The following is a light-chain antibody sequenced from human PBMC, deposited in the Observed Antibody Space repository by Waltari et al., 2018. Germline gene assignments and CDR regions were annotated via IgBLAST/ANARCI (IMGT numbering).Light chain of an antibody. CDR2: RST. CDR1: NIASKN. CDR3: QVWDNFTLI. Sequence: SYELTQPLSVSVALGQTAKIPCGGINIASKNVHWYQQKPGQAPVLVIFRSTDRPSGIPETFSGSNSGKTASLTISRAQAGDEADYYCQVWDNFTLIFGGGTKLTVL. V-gene: IGLV3-9*01. J-gene: IGLJ2*01.